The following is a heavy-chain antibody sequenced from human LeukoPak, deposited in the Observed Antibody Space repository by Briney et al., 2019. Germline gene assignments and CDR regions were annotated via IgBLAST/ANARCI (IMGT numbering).Heavy chain of an antibody. J-gene: IGHJ1*01. CDR3: ARAPSEIGGYYPEYFRH. Sequence: GGSLRLSCAASGFTFSSYWMHWVRPAPGKGLVWVSRIKSDGSTNYADSVKGRFTISRDNAKNTLSLQMNSLRAEDTGVYYCARAPSEIGGYYPEYFRHWGQGTLVTVSS. CDR2: IKSDGST. D-gene: IGHD3-22*01. V-gene: IGHV3-74*01. CDR1: GFTFSSYW.